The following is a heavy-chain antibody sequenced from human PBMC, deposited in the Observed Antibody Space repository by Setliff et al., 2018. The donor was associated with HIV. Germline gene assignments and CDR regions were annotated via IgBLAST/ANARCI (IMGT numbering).Heavy chain of an antibody. Sequence: ASVKVSCKAFGYTFTGYYMHWVRQAPGQGLEWMGWINPKSGATNYTQNFQGRVTMSRDTSISTAYMELSTLRSEDTAVYYCARERLGRSGFEYLQHWGHGTLVTVSS. D-gene: IGHD3-22*01. CDR2: INPKSGAT. V-gene: IGHV1-2*02. CDR1: GYTFTGYY. J-gene: IGHJ1*01. CDR3: ARERLGRSGFEYLQH.